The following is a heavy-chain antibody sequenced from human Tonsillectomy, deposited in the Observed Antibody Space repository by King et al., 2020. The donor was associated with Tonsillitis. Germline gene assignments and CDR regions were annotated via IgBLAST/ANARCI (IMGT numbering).Heavy chain of an antibody. CDR3: AKACYYDSSGFYYFVFDF. J-gene: IGHJ3*01. CDR1: GASISGYY. Sequence: QVQLQESGPGLVKPSETLSLTCAVSGASISGYYWSWLRQPPGKGLEWIGYMYFSGSASSNPSLKSRVTISADTSKNQFSLKLTSVTAADTAVYYCAKACYYDSSGFYYFVFDFWGQGTMVAVSS. D-gene: IGHD3-22*01. V-gene: IGHV4-59*01. CDR2: MYFSGSA.